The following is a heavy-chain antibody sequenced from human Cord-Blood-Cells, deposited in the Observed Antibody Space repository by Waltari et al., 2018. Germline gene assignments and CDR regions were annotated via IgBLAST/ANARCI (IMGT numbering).Heavy chain of an antibody. Sequence: QVQLVQSGAEVKKPGASVKVSCKASGYTFPGYYMHWVRQAPGQGLEWMGWINPNSGGTNYAQKFQGWVTMTRDTSISTAYMELSRLRSDDTAVYYCARGGYCSGGSCYSWFDPWGQGTLVTVSS. CDR3: ARGGYCSGGSCYSWFDP. CDR2: INPNSGGT. CDR1: GYTFPGYY. J-gene: IGHJ5*02. V-gene: IGHV1-2*04. D-gene: IGHD2-15*01.